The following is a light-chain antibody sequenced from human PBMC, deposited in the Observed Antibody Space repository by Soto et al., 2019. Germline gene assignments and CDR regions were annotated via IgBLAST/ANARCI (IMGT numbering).Light chain of an antibody. Sequence: QSVLTQPPSVSAAPGQKVTISCSGSSSDIGNNYVSCYQHLPGTAPKLLIFETNRRPSGIPDRFSGSKSGTSATLGITGLQTGDEADYYCGTWDSSLSADVFGTGTKLTVL. V-gene: IGLV1-51*02. J-gene: IGLJ1*01. CDR2: ETN. CDR3: GTWDSSLSADV. CDR1: SSDIGNNY.